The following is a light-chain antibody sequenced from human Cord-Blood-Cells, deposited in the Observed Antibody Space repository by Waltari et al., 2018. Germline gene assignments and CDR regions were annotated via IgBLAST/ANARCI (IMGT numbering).Light chain of an antibody. J-gene: IGLJ2*01. Sequence: SYELTQPPSVSVSPGQTARITCSGDALPKQYAYWYQQKPGKAPVLLLYKDSERASGIPERFSGSSSGTTVTLTISGVQAEDEADYYCQSADSSGTYVVFGGGTKLTVL. V-gene: IGLV3-25*03. CDR2: KDS. CDR1: ALPKQY. CDR3: QSADSSGTYVV.